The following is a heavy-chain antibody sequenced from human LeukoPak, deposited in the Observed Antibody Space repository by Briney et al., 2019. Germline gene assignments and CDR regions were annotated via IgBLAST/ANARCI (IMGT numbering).Heavy chain of an antibody. J-gene: IGHJ4*02. V-gene: IGHV3-11*06. CDR1: GFTFSDYY. Sequence: GGSLRLSCAASGFTFSDYYMSWIRQAPGKGLEWVSYISSSSSYTNYADSVKGRFTISRDNAKNSLYLQMNSLRAEDTAVYHCARAPSPMVPYYFDYWGQGTLVTVSS. CDR3: ARAPSPMVPYYFDY. D-gene: IGHD3-10*01. CDR2: ISSSSSYT.